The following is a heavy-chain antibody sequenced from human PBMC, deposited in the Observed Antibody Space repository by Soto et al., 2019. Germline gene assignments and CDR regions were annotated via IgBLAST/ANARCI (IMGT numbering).Heavy chain of an antibody. CDR1: GDSISRGGYY. J-gene: IGHJ4*02. CDR2: IYYSGST. V-gene: IGHV4-31*01. D-gene: IGHD3-10*01. Sequence: QVQLQESGPGLVKPSQTLSLTCTVSGDSISRGGYYWSWIRQHPGKGLEWIGYIYYSGSTYYNPYLKSLVTRSVNTSKNHFSQKLSSVTAADTAVYYCARDSLRLYGSGSRCFDYWGQGTLVTVSA. CDR3: ARDSLRLYGSGSRCFDY.